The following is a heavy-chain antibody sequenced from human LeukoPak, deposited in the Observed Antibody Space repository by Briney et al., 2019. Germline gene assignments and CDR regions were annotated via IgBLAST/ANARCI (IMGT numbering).Heavy chain of an antibody. V-gene: IGHV3-23*01. J-gene: IGHJ4*02. CDR1: GFTFSDYA. CDR2: ITTSGGAS. D-gene: IGHD4-17*01. Sequence: PGGSLRLSCAASGFTFSDYALNWVRQAPGKGLEWVSFITTSGGASYYADSVKGRFTVSRDNSKNTLFLQMSGLRAEDTAVYYCAKGTAVTTFFDHWGQGALVAVSS. CDR3: AKGTAVTTFFDH.